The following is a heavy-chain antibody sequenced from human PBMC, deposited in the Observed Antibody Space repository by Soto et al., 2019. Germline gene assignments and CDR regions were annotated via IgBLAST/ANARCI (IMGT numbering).Heavy chain of an antibody. Sequence: LCGGSISSGDYYWSWIRQPPGKGLEWIGYIYYSGSTYYNPSLKSRVTISVDTSKNQFSLKLSSVTAADTAVYYCARDYGEGWFDPWGQGTLVTVSS. J-gene: IGHJ5*02. D-gene: IGHD4-17*01. CDR3: ARDYGEGWFDP. V-gene: IGHV4-30-4*01. CDR2: IYYSGST. CDR1: GGSISSGDYY.